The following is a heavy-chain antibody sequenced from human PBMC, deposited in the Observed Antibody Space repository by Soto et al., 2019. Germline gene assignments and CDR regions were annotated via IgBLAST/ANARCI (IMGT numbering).Heavy chain of an antibody. D-gene: IGHD3-10*01. Sequence: QVPLVESGGGVVQPGRSLRLSCATSGFTFSNYGMHWARHTPGKGLEWVAVISYDGSNKKYADSVKGRFTISRDNSKSTLTLQMNRLGVGDTAVYYCAANMLRAPLDPWGQGTLVIVS. J-gene: IGHJ5*02. CDR3: AANMLRAPLDP. V-gene: IGHV3-30*03. CDR1: GFTFSNYG. CDR2: ISYDGSNK.